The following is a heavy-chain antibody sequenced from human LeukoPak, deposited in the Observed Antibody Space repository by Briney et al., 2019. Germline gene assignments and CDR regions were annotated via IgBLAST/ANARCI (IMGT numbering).Heavy chain of an antibody. D-gene: IGHD2-2*02. CDR3: ARLSCSSTSCYMYLYYFDY. V-gene: IGHV5-51*01. CDR1: GYSFTSYW. Sequence: GESLKISCKGSGYSFTSYWIGWVRQMPGKGLEWMVIIYPGDSDTRYSPSFQGQVTISADKSISTAYLQWSSLKASDTAMYYCARLSCSSTSCYMYLYYFDYWGQGTLVTVSS. CDR2: IYPGDSDT. J-gene: IGHJ4*02.